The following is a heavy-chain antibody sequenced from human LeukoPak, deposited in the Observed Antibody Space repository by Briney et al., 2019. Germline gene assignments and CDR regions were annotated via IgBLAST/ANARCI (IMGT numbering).Heavy chain of an antibody. CDR3: ARGRYSSSINSMDV. CDR2: IIPIFGTA. V-gene: IGHV1-69*13. J-gene: IGHJ6*02. CDR1: GGTFSSYT. D-gene: IGHD6-6*01. Sequence: SVKVSCKASGGTFSSYTISWVRQAPGQGLEWMGGIIPIFGTANYAQKFQGRVTITADESTSTAFMELSSLRSEDTAVYYCARGRYSSSINSMDVWGQGTTVTVSS.